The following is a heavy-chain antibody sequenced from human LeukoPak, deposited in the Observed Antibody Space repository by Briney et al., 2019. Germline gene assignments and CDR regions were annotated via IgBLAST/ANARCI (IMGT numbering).Heavy chain of an antibody. V-gene: IGHV3-23*01. Sequence: GGSLRLSCAASGFTFSSYGMHWVRQAPGKGLEWVSAISGSGGSTYYADSVKGRFTISRDNSKNTLYLQMNSLRAEDTAVYYCAKFAWGYCSGGSCFAPSVAWGQGTLVTVSS. D-gene: IGHD2-15*01. J-gene: IGHJ4*02. CDR1: GFTFSSYG. CDR3: AKFAWGYCSGGSCFAPSVA. CDR2: ISGSGGST.